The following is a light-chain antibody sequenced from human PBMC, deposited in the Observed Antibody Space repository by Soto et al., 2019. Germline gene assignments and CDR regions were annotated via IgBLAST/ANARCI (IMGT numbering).Light chain of an antibody. CDR1: QSVLYSSNNKNY. J-gene: IGKJ4*01. CDR3: QQSLPRVT. V-gene: IGKV4-1*01. Sequence: DIVMTQSPDSLAVSLGERATINCKSSQSVLYSSNNKNYLAWFQQKPGQPPKLLIYWASTRESGVPDRFSGSGSGTDFTLTISSLQAEDVAVYYCQQSLPRVTFGGVTKVEIK. CDR2: WAS.